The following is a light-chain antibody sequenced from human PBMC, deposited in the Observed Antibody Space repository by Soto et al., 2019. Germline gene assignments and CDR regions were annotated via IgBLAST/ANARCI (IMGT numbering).Light chain of an antibody. V-gene: IGKV1-5*01. CDR2: DAF. J-gene: IGKJ2*01. Sequence: DIQMTQSPSTLSASVGDRVTITCRASQSIANWLAWYQQKPGKAPRLLIYDAFTLESGVPSRFSGGGSGTEFTLTLSSLQPDDFATYYCQQYKASYTFGQGTRLE. CDR1: QSIANW. CDR3: QQYKASYT.